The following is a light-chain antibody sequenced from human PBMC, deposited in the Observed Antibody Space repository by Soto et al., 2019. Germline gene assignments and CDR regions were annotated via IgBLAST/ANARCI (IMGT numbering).Light chain of an antibody. CDR1: QSVRSNY. J-gene: IGKJ2*01. V-gene: IGKV3-20*01. Sequence: EIVLTQSPGILSLSPGEGATLSCRASQSVRSNYLAWYQQKPGQTPRLLFYGASSRATGIPVRISGSGAGTDFTLTISRLEPEDFAVYYCQQYANTPYTFGQGTKLEIK. CDR3: QQYANTPYT. CDR2: GAS.